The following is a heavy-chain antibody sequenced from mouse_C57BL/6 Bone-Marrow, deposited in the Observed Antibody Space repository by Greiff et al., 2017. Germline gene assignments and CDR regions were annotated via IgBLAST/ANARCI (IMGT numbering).Heavy chain of an antibody. J-gene: IGHJ1*03. CDR2: SRNKANDYTT. CDR1: GFTFSDFY. Sequence: EVKLVESGGGLVQSGRSLRLSCATSGFTFSDFYMEWVRQAPGKGLEWIAASRNKANDYTTEYSASVKGRFIVSRDTSQSILYLQMNALRSEDTAMYYCARDACRDYYGSSPLWYFDDWGTGTTVTVSS. V-gene: IGHV7-1*01. CDR3: ARDACRDYYGSSPLWYFDD. D-gene: IGHD1-1*01.